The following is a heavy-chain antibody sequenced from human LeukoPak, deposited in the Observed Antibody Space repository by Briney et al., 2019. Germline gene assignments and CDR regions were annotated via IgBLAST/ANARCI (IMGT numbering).Heavy chain of an antibody. J-gene: IGHJ4*02. Sequence: ASVKVSCKASGYTFTSYYMHWVRQAPGQGLEWMGIINPSGGSTSYAQKFQGRVTITADESTSTAYMELSSLRSEGTAVYYCASRMTTVKTFIFDYWGQGTLVTVSS. D-gene: IGHD4-17*01. CDR3: ASRMTTVKTFIFDY. CDR1: GYTFTSYY. CDR2: INPSGGST. V-gene: IGHV1-46*01.